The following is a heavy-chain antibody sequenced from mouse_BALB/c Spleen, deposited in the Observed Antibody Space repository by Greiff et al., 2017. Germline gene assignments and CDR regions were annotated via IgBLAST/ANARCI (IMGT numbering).Heavy chain of an antibody. V-gene: IGHV5-6-5*01. CDR3: ARFPYGNYAMDY. Sequence: EVKLVESGGGLVKPGGSLKLSCAASGFTFSSYAMSWVRQTPEKRLEWVASISSGGSTYYPDSVKGRFTISRDNARNILYLQMSSLRSEDTAMYYCARFPYGNYAMDYWGQGTSVTVSS. CDR1: GFTFSSYA. D-gene: IGHD2-1*01. CDR2: ISSGGST. J-gene: IGHJ4*01.